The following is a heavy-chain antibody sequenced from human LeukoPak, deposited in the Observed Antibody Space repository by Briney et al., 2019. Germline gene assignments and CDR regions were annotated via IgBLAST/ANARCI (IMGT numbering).Heavy chain of an antibody. Sequence: GASVKVSCKASGYTFTSYYMHWVRQAPGQGLEWMGIINPSGGSTSYAQKFQGRVTMTRDTSTSTVYMELSSLRSEDTAVYYCARFPRYSSSSEVWFDPWGQGTLVTVSS. CDR1: GYTFTSYY. D-gene: IGHD6-6*01. CDR3: ARFPRYSSSSEVWFDP. CDR2: INPSGGST. V-gene: IGHV1-46*01. J-gene: IGHJ5*02.